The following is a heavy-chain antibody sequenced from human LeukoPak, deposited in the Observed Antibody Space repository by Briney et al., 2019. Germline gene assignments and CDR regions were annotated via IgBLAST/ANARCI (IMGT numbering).Heavy chain of an antibody. CDR1: GFTFIAYG. D-gene: IGHD2-21*02. CDR3: ARELPREVTLDY. V-gene: IGHV3-74*01. CDR2: INNDGSST. J-gene: IGHJ4*02. Sequence: GGSLRLSCAASGFTFIAYGMQWVRQAPGKGLVWVSRINNDGSSTSYADSVKGRFTISRVNAKNTLYLQVNSLRAEDTGVYYCARELPREVTLDYWGQGTLVTVSS.